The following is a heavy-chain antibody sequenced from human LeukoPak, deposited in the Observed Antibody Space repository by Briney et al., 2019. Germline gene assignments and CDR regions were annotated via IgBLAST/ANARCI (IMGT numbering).Heavy chain of an antibody. V-gene: IGHV4-39*01. Sequence: SETLSLTCTVSGGSISSSSYYWGWIRQPPGKGLEWIVSIYYSGSTYYNPSLNSRVTISVDTSKNQFSLKLSSVTAADTAVYYCARSHCGGDCASFDYWGQGTLVTVSS. CDR3: ARSHCGGDCASFDY. CDR1: GGSISSSSYY. D-gene: IGHD2-21*02. CDR2: IYYSGST. J-gene: IGHJ4*02.